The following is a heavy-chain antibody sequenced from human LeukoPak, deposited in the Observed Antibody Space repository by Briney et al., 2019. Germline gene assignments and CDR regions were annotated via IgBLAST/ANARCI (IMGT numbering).Heavy chain of an antibody. J-gene: IGHJ6*03. V-gene: IGHV4-39*07. D-gene: IGHD5-18*01. CDR1: GGSISSSSYY. Sequence: SETLSLTCTVSGGSISSSSYYWGWIRQPPGKGLEWIGSIYYSGSTYYNPSLKSRVTISVDTSKNQFSLKLSSVTAADTAVYYCARGGYSYGRRITYYYYYYMDVWGKGTTVTVSS. CDR2: IYYSGST. CDR3: ARGGYSYGRRITYYYYYYMDV.